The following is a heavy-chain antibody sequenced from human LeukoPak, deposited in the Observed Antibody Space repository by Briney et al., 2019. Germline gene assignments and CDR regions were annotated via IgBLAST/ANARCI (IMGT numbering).Heavy chain of an antibody. V-gene: IGHV3-23*01. Sequence: QTGGSLRLSCAASGFTFSSYAMSWVRQAPGKGLEWVSAISGSGGSTYYADSVKGRFTISRDNSKNTLYLQMNSLRAEDTAVYYCAKDVLMHYYDSSGYCLGFDYWGQGTLVTVPS. CDR3: AKDVLMHYYDSSGYCLGFDY. CDR2: ISGSGGST. J-gene: IGHJ4*02. CDR1: GFTFSSYA. D-gene: IGHD3-22*01.